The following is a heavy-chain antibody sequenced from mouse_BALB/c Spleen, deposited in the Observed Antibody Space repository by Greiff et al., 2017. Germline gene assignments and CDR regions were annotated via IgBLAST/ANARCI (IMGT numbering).Heavy chain of an antibody. V-gene: IGHV14-4*02. J-gene: IGHJ4*01. Sequence: VQLQQSGAELVRPGASVKLSCTASGFNIKDYYMHWVKQRPEQGLEWIGWIDPENGDTEYAPKFQGKATMTADTSSNTAYLQLSSLTSEDTAVYYCNAGSYVTGDYAMDYWGQGTSVTVSS. CDR3: NAGSYVTGDYAMDY. CDR2: IDPENGDT. CDR1: GFNIKDYY.